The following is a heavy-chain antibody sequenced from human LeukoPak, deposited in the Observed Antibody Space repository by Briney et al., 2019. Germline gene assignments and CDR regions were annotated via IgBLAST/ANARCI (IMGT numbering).Heavy chain of an antibody. CDR2: INWNGGST. V-gene: IGHV3-20*04. J-gene: IGHJ6*03. Sequence: PGGSLRLSCAASGFTFGNYGMSWVRQAPGKGLEWVSGINWNGGSTGYADSVEGRFTISRDNSKNTLYLQMNSLRAEDTAVYYCAKDGYGDYVFYYYYYMDVWGKGTTVTVSS. CDR3: AKDGYGDYVFYYYYYMDV. CDR1: GFTFGNYG. D-gene: IGHD4-17*01.